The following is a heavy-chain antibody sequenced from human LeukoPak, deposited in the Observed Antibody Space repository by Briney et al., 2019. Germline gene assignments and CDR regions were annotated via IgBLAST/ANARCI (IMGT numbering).Heavy chain of an antibody. CDR1: GGSFSNYY. CDR3: ARRYSSTNYLGP. CDR2: VYYTGST. V-gene: IGHV4-59*01. Sequence: PSETLSLTCTVSGGSFSNYYWTWIRQPPGKGLEWIGYVYYTGSTNYNPSLKSRVTISIDTSKNKFSLRLTSVTAADTAVYYCARRYSSTNYLGPWGPGALVTVSS. J-gene: IGHJ5*02. D-gene: IGHD6-13*01.